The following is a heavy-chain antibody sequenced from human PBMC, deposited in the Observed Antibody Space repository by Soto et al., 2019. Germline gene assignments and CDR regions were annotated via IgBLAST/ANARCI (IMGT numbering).Heavy chain of an antibody. CDR1: GFAFSSYW. V-gene: IGHV3-23*01. CDR2: ISGSGGST. CDR3: AKDAYSNYAPSDY. Sequence: GGSLRLSCAASGFAFSSYWMRWVRQAPGKGLEWVSAISGSGGSTYYADSVKGRFTISRDNSKNTLYLQMNSLRAEDTAVYYCAKDAYSNYAPSDYWGQGTLVTVSS. J-gene: IGHJ4*02. D-gene: IGHD4-4*01.